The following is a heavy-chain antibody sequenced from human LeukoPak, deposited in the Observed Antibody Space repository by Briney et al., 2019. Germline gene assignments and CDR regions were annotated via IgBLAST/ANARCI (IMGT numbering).Heavy chain of an antibody. CDR3: ARAQYYDFWSGYVFDY. CDR2: INTNTGNP. CDR1: GYTFTSYA. Sequence: GASVNVSCKASGYTFTSYAMNWVRQAPGQGLEWMGWINTNTGNPTYAQGFTGRFVFSLDTSVSTAYLQISSLKAEDTAVYYCARAQYYDFWSGYVFDYWGQGTLVTVSS. J-gene: IGHJ4*02. V-gene: IGHV7-4-1*02. D-gene: IGHD3-3*01.